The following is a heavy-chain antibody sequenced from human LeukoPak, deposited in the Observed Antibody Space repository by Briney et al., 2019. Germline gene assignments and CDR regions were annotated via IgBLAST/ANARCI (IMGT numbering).Heavy chain of an antibody. V-gene: IGHV4-31*03. CDR2: IYCSGST. D-gene: IGHD3-10*01. Sequence: SETLSLTCTVSGGSISSGGYYWSWIRQHPGKGLEWIGYIYCSGSTYYNPSLKSRVTISVDTSKNQFSLKLSSVTAADTAVYYCARDSPPYYGSGSYIFDYWGQGTLVTVSS. CDR3: ARDSPPYYGSGSYIFDY. CDR1: GGSISSGGYY. J-gene: IGHJ4*02.